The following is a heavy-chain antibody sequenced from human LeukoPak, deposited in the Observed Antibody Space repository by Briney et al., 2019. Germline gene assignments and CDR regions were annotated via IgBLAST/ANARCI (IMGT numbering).Heavy chain of an antibody. CDR2: ITDDGST. V-gene: IGHV4-34*01. CDR3: ARDSVPAAMSAGDWFDP. D-gene: IGHD2-2*01. CDR1: GGSFRHYS. J-gene: IGHJ5*02. Sequence: SETLSLTCAVYGGSFRHYSWSWIRQPPGKGLEWIGEITDDGSTNYSPSLKSRVTISLDTSKNQFSLRLTSVTAADTAVYYCARDSVPAAMSAGDWFDPWGQGTLVTVSS.